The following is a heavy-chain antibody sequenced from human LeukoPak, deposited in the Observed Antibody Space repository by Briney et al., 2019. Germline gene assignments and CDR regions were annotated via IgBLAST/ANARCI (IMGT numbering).Heavy chain of an antibody. Sequence: SETLSLTCAVYGGSFSGYYWSWIRQPPGKGLEWIGEINHSGSTNYNPSLKSRVTISVDTSKNQFSLKLSSVTAADTAVYYCARGTYCDFWSGYYKPDDRDYWGQGTLVTVSS. CDR3: ARGTYCDFWSGYYKPDDRDY. J-gene: IGHJ4*02. CDR1: GGSFSGYY. CDR2: INHSGST. V-gene: IGHV4-34*01. D-gene: IGHD3-3*01.